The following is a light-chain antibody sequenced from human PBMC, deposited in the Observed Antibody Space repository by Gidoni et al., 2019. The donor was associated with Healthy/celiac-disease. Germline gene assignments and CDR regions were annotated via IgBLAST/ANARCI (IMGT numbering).Light chain of an antibody. Sequence: ELVLTQSPATLSLSPGESATLSCRARQSVSSYLAWYQQKPGQAPRLLSYDASNRATGIPARFSGSGSGTDFTLTISSLEPEDFAVYYCQQRSNWPSLTFGQGTKVEIK. J-gene: IGKJ1*01. CDR3: QQRSNWPSLT. V-gene: IGKV3-11*01. CDR1: QSVSSY. CDR2: DAS.